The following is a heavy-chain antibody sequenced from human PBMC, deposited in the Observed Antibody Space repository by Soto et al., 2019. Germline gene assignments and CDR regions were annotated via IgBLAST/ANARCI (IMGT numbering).Heavy chain of an antibody. CDR1: GFSVDDYA. CDR2: INWDGGKI. V-gene: IGHV3-9*01. CDR3: VKDYGRHSGDGMHI. D-gene: IGHD2-8*01. Sequence: GGSLRLSCAASGFSVDDYAMHWVRRGPGKGLEWVSGINWDGGKIGYADSVKGRFTISRDSAKNSLFLQMNGLRADDTALYYCVKDYGRHSGDGMHIWGQGTMVTVSS. J-gene: IGHJ3*02.